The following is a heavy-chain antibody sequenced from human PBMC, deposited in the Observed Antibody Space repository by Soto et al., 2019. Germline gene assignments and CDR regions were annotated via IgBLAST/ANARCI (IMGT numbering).Heavy chain of an antibody. J-gene: IGHJ6*02. CDR3: ARSIRGPRRFNGMDV. Sequence: SGPTLLSTKETFTLTCTSSGFLLTRPGMRVRWIRQPPGKALEWLALIERDDDDKYYSTSLKTRLTISKDTRKNQVVLTMANMDPADTGTYYCARSIRGPRRFNGMDVWGQGT. V-gene: IGHV2-70*13. CDR2: IERDDDDK. CDR1: GFLLTRPGMR. D-gene: IGHD1-20*01.